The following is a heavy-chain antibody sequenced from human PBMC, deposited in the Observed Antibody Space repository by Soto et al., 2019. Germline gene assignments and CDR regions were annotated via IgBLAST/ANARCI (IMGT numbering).Heavy chain of an antibody. D-gene: IGHD4-4*01. J-gene: IGHJ6*02. V-gene: IGHV1-18*04. CDR2: ISAYNGNT. CDR3: ARDFYDSNQANYSPGMDV. CDR1: GYTFTSDG. Sequence: ASVXVSCKAAGYTFTSDGISWGRQAPGQGLEWMGGISAYNGNTNYAQKLQGRVTMTTDTSTSTAYMELRSLRSDDTAVYYCARDFYDSNQANYSPGMDVWGQGTTVTVSS.